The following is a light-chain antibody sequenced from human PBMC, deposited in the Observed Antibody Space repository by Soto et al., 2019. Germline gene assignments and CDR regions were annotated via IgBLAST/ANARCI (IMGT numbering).Light chain of an antibody. CDR2: AAS. CDR1: QGIRND. J-gene: IGKJ1*01. Sequence: QMTQSPYSLSACVGDRGTITCWSCQGIRNDVGWYQQKPGKAPKLLIYAASSLQSGVPSRFSCIGSGTDFALTISSRQPEDFATSYCVQDYNSPGTFGEGTKVDIK. V-gene: IGKV1-6*01. CDR3: VQDYNSPGT.